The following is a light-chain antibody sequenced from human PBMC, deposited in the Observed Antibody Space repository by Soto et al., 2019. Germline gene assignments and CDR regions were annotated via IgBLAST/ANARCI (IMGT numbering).Light chain of an antibody. CDR1: RGIYTH. V-gene: IGKV1-27*01. CDR2: AAS. CDR3: QTYDKAPWT. J-gene: IGKJ1*01. Sequence: DIQMTQSPYSLSASVGDRVTITCRASRGIYTHLAWYQQKPGNAPKLLIYAASTLQSGVPSRFSASGSGTDFSLTISALQSEDVGTYFCQTYDKAPWTCGPGTRV.